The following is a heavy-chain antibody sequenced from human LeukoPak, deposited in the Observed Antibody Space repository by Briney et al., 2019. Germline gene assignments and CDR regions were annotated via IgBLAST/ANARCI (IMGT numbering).Heavy chain of an antibody. J-gene: IGHJ4*02. Sequence: GGSLRLSCAASGFTFSDYYMSWIRQAPGKGLEWVSYISSSGSTIYYADSVKGRFTISRDNAKNSLYLQMNSLRAEDTAVYYCARESWYSSSWSDYWGQGTLVTVSS. CDR1: GFTFSDYY. CDR3: ARESWYSSSWSDY. D-gene: IGHD6-13*01. V-gene: IGHV3-11*04. CDR2: ISSSGSTI.